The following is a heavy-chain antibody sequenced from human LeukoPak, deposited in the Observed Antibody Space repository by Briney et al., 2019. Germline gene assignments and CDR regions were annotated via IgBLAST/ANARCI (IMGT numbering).Heavy chain of an antibody. Sequence: SETLSLTCTVSGGSISSYYWSWIRQPAGKGLEWIGRIYTSGSTCYNPSLKTRVTISLDTSRNQVSLNLNSVTAADTALYYCARGPFGSAWGQGTMVTISS. V-gene: IGHV4-4*07. CDR1: GGSISSYY. CDR2: IYTSGST. CDR3: ARGPFGSA. D-gene: IGHD3-3*01. J-gene: IGHJ3*01.